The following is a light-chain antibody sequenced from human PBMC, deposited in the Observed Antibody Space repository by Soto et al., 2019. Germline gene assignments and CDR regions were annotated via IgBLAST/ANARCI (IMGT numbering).Light chain of an antibody. CDR1: QSLLHSNGYNY. CDR3: MQALQIPST. CDR2: LGS. J-gene: IGKJ1*01. Sequence: DIVMTQSPLSLPVTPGEPASISCRSSQSLLHSNGYNYLDWYLQKPGQSPHLLIYLGSNRASGVPDRFSGSGSGTDFTLKISRVEAEDVGVYYCMQALQIPSTFGQGTKVDIK. V-gene: IGKV2-28*01.